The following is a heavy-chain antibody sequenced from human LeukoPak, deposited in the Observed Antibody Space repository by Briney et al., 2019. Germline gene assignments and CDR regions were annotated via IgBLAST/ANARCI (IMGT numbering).Heavy chain of an antibody. CDR1: GYTFTGYY. Sequence: ASVKVSCKASGYTFTGYYMHWVRQAPGQGLEWMGWISPYSGGTNYAQKFQGRDTMTRDTSISTAYMELSRLRSDDTAVYYCARDNGGYSGYESLYYFDYWGQGTLVTVSS. D-gene: IGHD5-12*01. V-gene: IGHV1-2*02. CDR3: ARDNGGYSGYESLYYFDY. CDR2: ISPYSGGT. J-gene: IGHJ4*02.